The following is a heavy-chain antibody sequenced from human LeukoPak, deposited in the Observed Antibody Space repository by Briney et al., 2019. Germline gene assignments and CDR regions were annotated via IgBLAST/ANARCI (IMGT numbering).Heavy chain of an antibody. Sequence: PGGSLRLSCAASGFTFSYYTMNWVRQAPGKGLEWVSSISRGSSYIYYADSVKGRFTISRDNAKNSLYLQMNSLRAEDTAVYYCARHSRPGYGDYENAFDIWGQGTMVTVSS. V-gene: IGHV3-21*01. D-gene: IGHD5-12*01. CDR1: GFTFSYYT. J-gene: IGHJ3*02. CDR2: ISRGSSYI. CDR3: ARHSRPGYGDYENAFDI.